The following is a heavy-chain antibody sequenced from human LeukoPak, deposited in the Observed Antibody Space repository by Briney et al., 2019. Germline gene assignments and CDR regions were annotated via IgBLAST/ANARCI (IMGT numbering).Heavy chain of an antibody. CDR3: ARLGTGEAFDI. CDR1: GFTFSGSA. CDR2: IRSEGNSYAT. Sequence: GGSLKLSCAASGFTFSGSAMHWVRQASGKGLEWVGRIRSEGNSYATAYAASVKGRFTISRDDSKNTAYLQMNSLKTEVTAVYYCARLGTGEAFDIWGQGTMVTVFS. V-gene: IGHV3-73*01. D-gene: IGHD7-27*01. J-gene: IGHJ3*02.